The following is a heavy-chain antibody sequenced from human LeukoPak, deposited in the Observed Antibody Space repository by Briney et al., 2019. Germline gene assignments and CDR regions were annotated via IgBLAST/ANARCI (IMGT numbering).Heavy chain of an antibody. Sequence: PGGSLRLSCTASGFTFGDYAMSWVRQAPGKGLAWVGVIRDKTYGGTTEYAASVKGRFTISRDDSRSIAYLQMNGLKTEDTAVYYCTRDRGYCSSTSCYAWFDPWGQGTLVTVSS. CDR3: TRDRGYCSSTSCYAWFDP. V-gene: IGHV3-49*04. CDR1: GFTFGDYA. CDR2: IRDKTYGGTT. J-gene: IGHJ5*02. D-gene: IGHD2-2*01.